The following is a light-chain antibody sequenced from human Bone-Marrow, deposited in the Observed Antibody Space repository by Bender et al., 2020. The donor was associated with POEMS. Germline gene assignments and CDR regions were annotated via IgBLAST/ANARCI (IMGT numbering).Light chain of an antibody. CDR3: SSYSSSSTFVL. V-gene: IGLV2-14*02. CDR1: SSDVGSYDL. CDR2: DVS. J-gene: IGLJ2*01. Sequence: QSALTQPASVSGSPGQSITISCAGTSSDVGSYDLVSWYQQHPGKAPKLMIYDVSDRPSGVSHRFSGSKSGNTASLSISGLQTEDEADYYCSSYSSSSTFVLFGGGTKVTVL.